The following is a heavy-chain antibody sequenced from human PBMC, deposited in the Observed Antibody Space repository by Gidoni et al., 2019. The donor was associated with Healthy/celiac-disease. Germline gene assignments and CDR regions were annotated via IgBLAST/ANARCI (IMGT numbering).Heavy chain of an antibody. Sequence: WIRQPPGKGLEWIGEINHSGSTNYNPSLKSRVTISVDTSKNQFSLKLSSVTAADTAVYYCARGRGSSRGYSYGTPFDYWGQGTLVTVSS. J-gene: IGHJ4*02. V-gene: IGHV4-34*01. CDR3: ARGRGSSRGYSYGTPFDY. D-gene: IGHD5-18*01. CDR2: INHSGST.